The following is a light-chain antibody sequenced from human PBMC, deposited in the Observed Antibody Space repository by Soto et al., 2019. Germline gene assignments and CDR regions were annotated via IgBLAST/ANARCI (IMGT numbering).Light chain of an antibody. CDR2: DNN. J-gene: IGLJ2*01. Sequence: QSVLTQAPSVSAAPGQKVTISCSGSSSNIGNNYVSWYQQLPGTAPKLLIYDNNKRPSGIPDRFSGSKSGTSATLGITGLQTVDEADYYCGTWDSSLSAEVFGGGTKLTVL. V-gene: IGLV1-51*01. CDR1: SSNIGNNY. CDR3: GTWDSSLSAEV.